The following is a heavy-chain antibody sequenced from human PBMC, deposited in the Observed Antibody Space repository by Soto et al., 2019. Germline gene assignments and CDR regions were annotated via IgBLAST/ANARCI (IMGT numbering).Heavy chain of an antibody. CDR2: INAGNGNT. V-gene: IGHV1-3*01. D-gene: IGHD6-19*01. Sequence: ASVKVSCKASGYTFTYYAIYWVRQAPGQRLEWMGWINAGNGNTKYSQKFQGRVTITGDTSASTVYMELSSLRSEDTAVYYCAGEHSSGLNFDYWGQGTLVNVSS. CDR3: AGEHSSGLNFDY. J-gene: IGHJ4*02. CDR1: GYTFTYYA.